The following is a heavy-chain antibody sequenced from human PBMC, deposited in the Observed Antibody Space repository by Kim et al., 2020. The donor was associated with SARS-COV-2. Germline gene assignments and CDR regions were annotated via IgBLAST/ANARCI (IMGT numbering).Heavy chain of an antibody. CDR1: RFTFSSYW. J-gene: IGHJ6*01. V-gene: IGHV3-7*01. CDR2: IKQDGSEK. CDR3: ARGRTDSRYSSGWYNYY. Sequence: GGSLRLSCAASRFTFSSYWMSWVRQAPGKGLEWVANIKQDGSEKYYVDSVKGRFTISRDNAKNSLYLQMNSLRAEDTAVYYFARGRTDSRYSSGWYNYY. D-gene: IGHD6-19*01.